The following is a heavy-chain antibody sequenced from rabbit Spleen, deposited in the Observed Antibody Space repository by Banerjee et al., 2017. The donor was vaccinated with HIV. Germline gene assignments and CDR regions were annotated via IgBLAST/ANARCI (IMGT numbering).Heavy chain of an antibody. J-gene: IGHJ3*01. V-gene: IGHV1S45*01. Sequence: QEQLEESGGDLVKPERSLTLTCTASGFSFSSDYWLCWVRQAPGKGLEWIGCIWANNAATYYASWAKGRFTISRTSSTTLTLQMTSLTAADTATYFCARAIVPWLGLTRLDLWGPGTLVTVS. D-gene: IGHD4-1*01. CDR2: IWANNAAT. CDR1: GFSFSSDYW. CDR3: ARAIVPWLGLTRLDL.